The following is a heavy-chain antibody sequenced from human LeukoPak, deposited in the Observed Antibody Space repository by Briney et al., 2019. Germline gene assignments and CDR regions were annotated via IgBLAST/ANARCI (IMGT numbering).Heavy chain of an antibody. CDR1: SGSIGSGNYY. CDR2: IYHSGGT. Sequence: PSETLSLTCTVSSGSIGSGNYYWSWIRQPPGKGLEWIGYIYHSGGTYYNPSLKNRDTISVDWSKNQFSLKLSSVTAADTAVYYCARALGGRYYDGNGYYRDDYWGQGTLVTVSS. J-gene: IGHJ4*02. V-gene: IGHV4-30-2*01. CDR3: ARALGGRYYDGNGYYRDDY. D-gene: IGHD3-22*01.